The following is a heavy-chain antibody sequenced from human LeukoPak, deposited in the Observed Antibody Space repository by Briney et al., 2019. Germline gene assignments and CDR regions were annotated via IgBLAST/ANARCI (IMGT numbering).Heavy chain of an antibody. CDR1: GGSISSYY. J-gene: IGHJ4*02. Sequence: SETLSLTCTVSGGSISSYYWSWIRQPAGKGLEWIGRIYTSGRTNYNPSLKSRVTMSVDTSKNQFSLKLSSVTAADTAVYYCARENRNSGSGRLVDYWGQGTLVTVSS. CDR3: ARENRNSGSGRLVDY. D-gene: IGHD1-26*01. CDR2: IYTSGRT. V-gene: IGHV4-4*07.